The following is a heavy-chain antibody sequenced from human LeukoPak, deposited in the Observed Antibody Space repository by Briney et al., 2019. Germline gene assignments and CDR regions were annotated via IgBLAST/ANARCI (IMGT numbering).Heavy chain of an antibody. CDR2: ISSSSYI. CDR3: ARAGSSWYYFDY. CDR1: GFTFSSYS. J-gene: IGHJ4*01. Sequence: GGSLRLSCAASGFTFSSYSMNRVRQAPGKGLEWVSSISSSSYIYYADSVKGRFTISRDNAKNSLYLQMNSLRAEDTAVYYCARAGSSWYYFDYWGQGTLVTVSS. D-gene: IGHD6-13*01. V-gene: IGHV3-21*01.